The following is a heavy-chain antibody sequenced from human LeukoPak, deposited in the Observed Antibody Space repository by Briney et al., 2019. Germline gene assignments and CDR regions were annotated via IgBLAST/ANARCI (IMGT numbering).Heavy chain of an antibody. CDR1: GVSFSGYY. J-gene: IGHJ4*02. V-gene: IGHV4-34*01. CDR2: INHSGST. CDR3: ARGSVRPYDYVWGSYRDAFDY. Sequence: SETLSLTCAVYGVSFSGYYWSWLRQPPGRGLEWFGEINHSGSTNYNPSLKSRVTISVDTSKNQFSLKLSSVTAADTAVYYCARGSVRPYDYVWGSYRDAFDYWGQGTLVTVSS. D-gene: IGHD3-16*02.